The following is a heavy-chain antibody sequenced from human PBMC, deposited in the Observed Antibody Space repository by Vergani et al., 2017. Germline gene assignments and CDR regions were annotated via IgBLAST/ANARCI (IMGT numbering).Heavy chain of an antibody. V-gene: IGHV4-34*01. J-gene: IGHJ4*02. Sequence: QVQLQQWGAGLLKPSETLSLTCAVYGGSFSGYYWSWIRQPPGKGLEWIGEINHSGSTNYNPSLKSRVTISVDTSKNQFSLKLSSVTAADTAVYYCARGFRYYYDSSGYYLVDYWGQGTLVTVSS. CDR3: ARGFRYYYDSSGYYLVDY. CDR2: INHSGST. CDR1: GGSFSGYY. D-gene: IGHD3-22*01.